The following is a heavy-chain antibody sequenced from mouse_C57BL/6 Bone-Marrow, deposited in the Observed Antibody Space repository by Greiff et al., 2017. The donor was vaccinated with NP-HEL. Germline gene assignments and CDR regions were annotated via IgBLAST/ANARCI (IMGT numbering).Heavy chain of an antibody. V-gene: IGHV5-17*01. Sequence: EVKLVESGGGLVKPGGSLKLSCAASGFTFSDYGMHWVRQAPEKGLEWVAYISSGSSTIYYADTVKGRFTIYRDNAKNTLFLQMTSLRSEDTAMYYCATITTVNFDVWGTGTTVTVSS. J-gene: IGHJ1*03. CDR2: ISSGSSTI. CDR3: ATITTVNFDV. CDR1: GFTFSDYG. D-gene: IGHD1-1*01.